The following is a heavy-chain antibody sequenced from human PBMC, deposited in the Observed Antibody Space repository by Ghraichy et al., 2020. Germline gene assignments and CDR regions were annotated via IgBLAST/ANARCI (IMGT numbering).Heavy chain of an antibody. J-gene: IGHJ4*02. V-gene: IGHV3-23*01. CDR1: GFTFSSFA. CDR2: TSGREIRT. CDR3: AKVAFGGFAN. D-gene: IGHD2-15*01. Sequence: GGSLRLSCAASGFTFSSFAMSWVRQAPGKGLEWVSVTSGREIRTYSADSVKDRFTISRDNSKNMLYLQMNSLRVDDTAVYYCAKVAFGGFANWGPGTLVTVAA.